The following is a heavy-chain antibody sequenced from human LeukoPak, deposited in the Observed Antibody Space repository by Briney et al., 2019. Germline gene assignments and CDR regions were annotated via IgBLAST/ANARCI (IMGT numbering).Heavy chain of an antibody. CDR1: GFTLSSYS. CDR3: ARGSRTIELGDDY. V-gene: IGHV3-21*01. D-gene: IGHD5-24*01. Sequence: GGSLRLSCAAPGFTLSSYSLNWGRQAAGKGLEWVSSISSSSTYIYSADSVKGRFTISRDNAKNSLYLQMNSLRAEDTAVYYCARGSRTIELGDDYWGQGTLVTVSS. CDR2: ISSSSTYI. J-gene: IGHJ4*02.